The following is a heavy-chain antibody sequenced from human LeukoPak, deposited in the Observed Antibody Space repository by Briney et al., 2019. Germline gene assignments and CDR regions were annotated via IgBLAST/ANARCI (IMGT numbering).Heavy chain of an antibody. CDR2: ISWNSGRI. Sequence: GRSLRLSCAASGFTFDDYAMHWVRQAPGKGLEWVSSISWNSGRIDYADSVKGRFTISRDNAKNSLYLQMNGLRAEDTALYYCAKEGAIAAGDWFDPWGQGTLVTVSS. CDR1: GFTFDDYA. V-gene: IGHV3-9*01. CDR3: AKEGAIAAGDWFDP. D-gene: IGHD6-6*01. J-gene: IGHJ5*02.